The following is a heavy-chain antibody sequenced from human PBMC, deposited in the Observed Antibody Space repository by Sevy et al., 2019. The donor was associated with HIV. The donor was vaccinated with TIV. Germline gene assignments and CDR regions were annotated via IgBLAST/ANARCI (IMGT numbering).Heavy chain of an antibody. D-gene: IGHD1-1*01. J-gene: IGHJ4*02. CDR1: DGSISSHY. CDR3: ARLLRYNPCFDY. V-gene: IGHV4-59*11. Sequence: SETLSLTCTVSDGSISSHYWCWIRQPPGKGLQWIGYIYYSGSTNYNPSLKSRVTMSLDTSKNQFSLKLSSVTAADTAVYYCARLLRYNPCFDYWGQGALVTVSS. CDR2: IYYSGST.